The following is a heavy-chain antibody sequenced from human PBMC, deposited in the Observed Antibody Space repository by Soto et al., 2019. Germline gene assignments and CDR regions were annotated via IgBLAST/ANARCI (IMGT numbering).Heavy chain of an antibody. D-gene: IGHD2-15*01. CDR1: GGSFSGYY. CDR3: AGFVVVVAATKLEDYYYGMDV. J-gene: IGHJ6*02. V-gene: IGHV4-34*01. CDR2: INHSGST. Sequence: SETLSLTCVVYGGSFSGYYWSWIRQPPGKGLEWIGEINHSGSTNYNPSLKSRVTISVDTSKNQFSLKLSSVTAADTAVYYCAGFVVVVAATKLEDYYYGMDVWGQGTTVTVSS.